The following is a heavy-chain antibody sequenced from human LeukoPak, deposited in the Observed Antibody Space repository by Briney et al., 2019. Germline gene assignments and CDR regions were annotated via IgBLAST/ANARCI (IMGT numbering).Heavy chain of an antibody. CDR1: GGSISTYY. CDR3: ASRGGSSWYFDY. Sequence: PSETLSLTCTVSGGSISTYYWSWIRQPPRKGLEWIGYIYYSGRSNYNPSLKSRVTISVDTSKSQFSLKLSSVTAADTAVYYCASRGGSSWYFDYWGQGTLVTVSS. CDR2: IYYSGRS. J-gene: IGHJ4*02. D-gene: IGHD6-13*01. V-gene: IGHV4-59*08.